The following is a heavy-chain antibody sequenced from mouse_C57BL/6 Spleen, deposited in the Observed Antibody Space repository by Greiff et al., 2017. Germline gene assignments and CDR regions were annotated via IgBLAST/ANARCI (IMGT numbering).Heavy chain of an antibody. CDR2: IDPSDSET. CDR3: ALYSNCLFYFDS. V-gene: IGHV1-52*01. J-gene: IGHJ2*01. CDR1: GYTFTSYW. D-gene: IGHD2-5*01. Sequence: QVQLQQPGAELVRPGSSVKLSCKASGYTFTSYWMHWVKQRPIQGLEWIGNIDPSDSETHYNQKFKDKATLTVDKSSSTAYMQLSSLTSEDSAVFYCALYSNCLFYFDSWGQGTTLTVSS.